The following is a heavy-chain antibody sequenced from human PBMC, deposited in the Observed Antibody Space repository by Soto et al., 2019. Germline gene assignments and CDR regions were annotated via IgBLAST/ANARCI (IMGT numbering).Heavy chain of an antibody. D-gene: IGHD6-19*01. CDR1: RFSFSSHW. CDR3: ATLYIYTGWSY. V-gene: IGHV3-7*01. J-gene: IGHJ4*02. CDR2: MNPDGSVI. Sequence: PGGSLRLSCAASRFSFSSHWMSWVRQAPGKGLEWVGRMNPDGSVISYVDSVEGRLTISRDNAKSSFFLDMNGLRAEDTAVYYCATLYIYTGWSYWGQGTLVTVSS.